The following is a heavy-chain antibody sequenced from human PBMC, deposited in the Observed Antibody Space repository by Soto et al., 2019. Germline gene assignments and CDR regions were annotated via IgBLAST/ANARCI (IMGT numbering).Heavy chain of an antibody. CDR1: GGTFSNYA. CDR2: LIPIFGTA. CDR3: ARVLHYYYDSSGSHDAFEI. J-gene: IGHJ3*02. Sequence: QVQLVQSGAEVKKPGSSVKVSCKASGGTFSNYAISWVRQAPGQGLEWMGGLIPIFGTANYAQKFQGRVTSTADESTSTAYMEMISLTSEDTSVYFCARVLHYYYDSSGSHDAFEIWGQGTLVTVSS. D-gene: IGHD3-22*01. V-gene: IGHV1-69*01.